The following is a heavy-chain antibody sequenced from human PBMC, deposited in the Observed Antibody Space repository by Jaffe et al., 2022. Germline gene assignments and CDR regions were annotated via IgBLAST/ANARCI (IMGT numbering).Heavy chain of an antibody. Sequence: QVQLQESGPGLVKPSETLSLTCAVSGYSISSGYYWGWIRQPPGKGLEWIGSIYHSGSTYYNPSLKSRVTISVDTSKNQFSLKLSSVTAADTAVYYCAREAGGWELLPLIYYYYMDVWGKGTTVTVSS. V-gene: IGHV4-38-2*01. CDR1: GYSISSGYY. CDR3: AREAGGWELLPLIYYYYMDV. D-gene: IGHD1-26*01. J-gene: IGHJ6*03. CDR2: IYHSGST.